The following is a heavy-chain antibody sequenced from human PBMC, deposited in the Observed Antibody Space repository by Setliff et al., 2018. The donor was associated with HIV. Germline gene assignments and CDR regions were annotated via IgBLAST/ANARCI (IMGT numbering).Heavy chain of an antibody. V-gene: IGHV5-51*01. D-gene: IGHD2-8*02. CDR3: AKDLEYCTGPMCYSFNAFDI. J-gene: IGHJ3*02. CDR2: IYPGDSDT. CDR1: GYSFTSYW. Sequence: GESLKISCKGSGYSFTSYWIGWVRQMPGRGLEWMGIIYPGDSDTGYSPSLQGQVIISADKSTTTAYLQWISLKASDTAVYYCAKDLEYCTGPMCYSFNAFDIWGQGTMVTVS.